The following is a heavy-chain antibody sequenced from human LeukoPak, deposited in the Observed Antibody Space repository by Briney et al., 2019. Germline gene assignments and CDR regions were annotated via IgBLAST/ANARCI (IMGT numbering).Heavy chain of an antibody. J-gene: IGHJ6*03. Sequence: PSETLSLTCTVTGGSISSSSYYWAWIRQPPGKGLEWIGSIHYSGSTYYNLSLQSRVTISIDTSKNQFSLKLRFVTAADTAVYYCARVRCSGGSCPYYYYYYMDVWGKGTTVTVSS. CDR3: ARVRCSGGSCPYYYYYYMDV. CDR1: GGSISSSSYY. V-gene: IGHV4-39*07. CDR2: IHYSGST. D-gene: IGHD2-15*01.